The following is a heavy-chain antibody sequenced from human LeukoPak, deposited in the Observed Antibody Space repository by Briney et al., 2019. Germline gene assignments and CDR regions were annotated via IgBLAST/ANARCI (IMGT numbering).Heavy chain of an antibody. D-gene: IGHD4-17*01. Sequence: PGGSLRLSCAASGFTFSSYGMHWVRQAPGKGLEWVAFIRYDGANQYYADSVKGRFTISRDNSKNTLFLQMNSLRPEDTAMYNCAKDLHRDYPFPFDSWGHGTLVTVSS. CDR2: IRYDGANQ. CDR3: AKDLHRDYPFPFDS. J-gene: IGHJ4*01. V-gene: IGHV3-30*02. CDR1: GFTFSSYG.